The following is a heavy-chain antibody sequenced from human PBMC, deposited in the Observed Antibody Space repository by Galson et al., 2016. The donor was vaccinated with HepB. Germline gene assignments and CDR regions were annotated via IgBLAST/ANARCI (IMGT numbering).Heavy chain of an antibody. D-gene: IGHD4-17*01. CDR3: ARQHGPAGPPDWFDP. CDR1: GFSLSTSEVG. V-gene: IGHV2-5*02. CDR2: IYWDDDK. Sequence: PALVKPTQTLTLTCSFSGFSLSTSEVGVAWIRQPPGKALEWLALIYWDDDKRYSPSLKSRLAITKDTSKNQVVLTLTNMDPVDTATYYCARQHGPAGPPDWFDPWGQGTLVTVSS. J-gene: IGHJ5*02.